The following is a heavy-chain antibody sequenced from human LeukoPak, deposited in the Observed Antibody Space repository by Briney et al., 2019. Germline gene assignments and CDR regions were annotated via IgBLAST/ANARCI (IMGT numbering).Heavy chain of an antibody. D-gene: IGHD1-26*01. J-gene: IGHJ4*02. Sequence: GGSLRLSCAASGLTFSDYAMSWVRQAPGKGLEWVSAMSSGGSYIYYADSVKGRFTMSRDNSKNTLYLQMNSLRADDTAVYYCGRALGSPLDYWGQGTLVIVSS. CDR1: GLTFSDYA. CDR2: MSSGGSYI. V-gene: IGHV3-23*01. CDR3: GRALGSPLDY.